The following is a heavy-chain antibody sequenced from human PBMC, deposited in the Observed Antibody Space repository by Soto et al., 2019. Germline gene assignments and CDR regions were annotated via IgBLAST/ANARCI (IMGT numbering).Heavy chain of an antibody. CDR2: INHSGST. Sequence: QVQLQQWGAGLLKPSETLSLTCAVYGGSLSGYYGNWIRQSPGKGLEWIGEINHSGSTNYNPSLKSRVTISIDTSKNQFPLKLSSVTAADTAVYYCARTRNLDVWGQGTTVIVSS. D-gene: IGHD1-1*01. CDR1: GGSLSGYY. CDR3: ARTRNLDV. J-gene: IGHJ6*02. V-gene: IGHV4-34*01.